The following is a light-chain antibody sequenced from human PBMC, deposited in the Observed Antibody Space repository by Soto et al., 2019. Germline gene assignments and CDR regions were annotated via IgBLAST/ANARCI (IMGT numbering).Light chain of an antibody. Sequence: QSPPTLSVSPGDRATLARRASQSVGSSFAWYHQRPGQAPRLIIYDASIRATGIPARFSGSGCGTDFTLTISSLEPEDFVIYFCQQRGNWPTITFGQGTRREIK. V-gene: IGKV3-11*01. CDR2: DAS. J-gene: IGKJ5*01. CDR1: QSVGSS. CDR3: QQRGNWPTIT.